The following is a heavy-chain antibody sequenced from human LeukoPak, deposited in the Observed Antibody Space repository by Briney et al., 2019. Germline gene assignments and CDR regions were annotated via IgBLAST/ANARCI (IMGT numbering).Heavy chain of an antibody. CDR3: ARAGGYSSGWYFDYFDY. Sequence: GSLRLSCAASGFTFSSYSMNWVRQAPGKGLEWVSYISSSSSTIYYADSVKGRFTISRDNAKNSLYLQMNSLRAEDTAVYYCARAGGYSSGWYFDYFDYWGQGTLVTVSS. D-gene: IGHD6-19*01. J-gene: IGHJ4*02. V-gene: IGHV3-48*01. CDR2: ISSSSSTI. CDR1: GFTFSSYS.